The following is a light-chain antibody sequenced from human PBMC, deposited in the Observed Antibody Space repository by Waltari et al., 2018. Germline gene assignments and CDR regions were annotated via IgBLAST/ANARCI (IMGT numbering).Light chain of an antibody. V-gene: IGLV1-40*01. J-gene: IGLJ3*02. Sequence: QSVLTQPPSVSGAPGQRVTVSCTGSTSNTGAGYDVQWYQQFPGRAPRLVIYANTYRPPGVPDRFSATKSGSPASLAITGLQAEDEADYYCQSYDKILSAWVFGGGTKVTVL. CDR2: ANT. CDR1: TSNTGAGYD. CDR3: QSYDKILSAWV.